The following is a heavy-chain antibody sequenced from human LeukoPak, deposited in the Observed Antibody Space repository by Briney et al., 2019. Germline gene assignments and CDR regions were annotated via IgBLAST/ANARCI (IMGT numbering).Heavy chain of an antibody. CDR1: GYSFTNYW. J-gene: IGHJ3*01. V-gene: IGHV5-51*01. CDR3: ARSPVPATIVARAFDV. Sequence: GESLKISFKASGYSFTNYWIGWVRQVPGQGLEWMGIIYPGDSDTRYSPSFQGQVTISADKSITTASLQWSSLKASDSAIYYCARSPVPATIVARAFDVWGPGTMVTVSS. D-gene: IGHD2-2*02. CDR2: IYPGDSDT.